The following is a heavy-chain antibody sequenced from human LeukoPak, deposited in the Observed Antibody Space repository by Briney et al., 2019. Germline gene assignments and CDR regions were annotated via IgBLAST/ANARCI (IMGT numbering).Heavy chain of an antibody. D-gene: IGHD6-13*01. J-gene: IGHJ4*02. V-gene: IGHV3-7*05. CDR2: ITQDGSDK. CDR1: GFTFSSYW. Sequence: GGSLRLSCAASGFTFSSYWMSWVRQAPGRGLEWVAKITQDGSDKYYVGSVKGRFTVSRDNAQNSLYLQMNSLRAEDTAIYYCARKWSSSWSSFDYWGQGTLVTVSS. CDR3: ARKWSSSWSSFDY.